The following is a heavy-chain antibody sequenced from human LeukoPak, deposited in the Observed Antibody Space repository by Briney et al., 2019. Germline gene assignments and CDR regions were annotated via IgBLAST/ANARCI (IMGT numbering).Heavy chain of an antibody. D-gene: IGHD5-18*01. J-gene: IGHJ4*02. CDR2: ISYDGSNK. V-gene: IGHV3-30*03. Sequence: GGSLRLSCAASGFTFSSYGMHWVRQAPGKGLEWVAVISYDGSNKYYADSVKGRFTISRDNSKNTLYLQMNSLRAEDTAVYYCARVRDTVDYWGQGTLVTVSS. CDR1: GFTFSSYG. CDR3: ARVRDTVDY.